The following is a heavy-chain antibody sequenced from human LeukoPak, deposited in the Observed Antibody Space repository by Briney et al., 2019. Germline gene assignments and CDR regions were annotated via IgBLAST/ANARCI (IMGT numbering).Heavy chain of an antibody. CDR3: ARHPYYYVAVGAFDI. CDR1: GGSINSSNFY. V-gene: IGHV4-39*01. D-gene: IGHD3-10*02. CDR2: IYYSGST. Sequence: KSSETLSLTCTVSGGSINSSNFYWGWIRQPPGKGLEWIGTIYYSGSTYYGPSLKSRVTISVDTSKNQFSLKLSSVTAADTAVYYCARHPYYYVAVGAFDIWGQGTMVTVSS. J-gene: IGHJ3*02.